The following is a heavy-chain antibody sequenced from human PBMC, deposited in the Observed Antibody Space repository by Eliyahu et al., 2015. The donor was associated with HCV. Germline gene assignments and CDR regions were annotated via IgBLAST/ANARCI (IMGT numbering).Heavy chain of an antibody. CDR3: ARGVVVPAPYYYYGMDV. Sequence: QVQLVESGGGVVQPGRSLRLSCAASGFPFSXYXMXWVRQAPGKGLEWVAVIWYDGSNKYXADSVKGRFTISRDNSKNTLYLQMNSLRAEDTAVYYCARGVVVPAPYYYYGMDVWGQGTTVTVSS. CDR2: IWYDGSNK. CDR1: GFPFSXYX. D-gene: IGHD2-2*01. J-gene: IGHJ6*02. V-gene: IGHV3-33*01.